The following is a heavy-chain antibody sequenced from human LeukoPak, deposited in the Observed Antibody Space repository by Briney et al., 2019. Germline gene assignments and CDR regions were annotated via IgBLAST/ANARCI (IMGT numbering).Heavy chain of an antibody. CDR1: GFTFSSYA. CDR3: ARDHANTPVVTN. CDR2: ILYDGSNK. D-gene: IGHD2-21*02. J-gene: IGHJ4*02. Sequence: GGSLRLSCAASGFTFSSYAMHWVRQAPGKGLEWVALILYDGSNKYYADSVKGRFTISRDNSKNTLYMQMNSLGAEDTAVYYCARDHANTPVVTNWGQGILVSVSS. V-gene: IGHV3-30*04.